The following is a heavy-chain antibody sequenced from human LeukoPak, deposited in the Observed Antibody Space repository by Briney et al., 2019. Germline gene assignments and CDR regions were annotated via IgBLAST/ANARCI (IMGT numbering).Heavy chain of an antibody. CDR3: ARQFGNAVFDYGGNSAWGYYYYYGMDV. V-gene: IGHV4-59*08. Sequence: SETLSLTCTVSGGSISSYYWSWLRQPPGKGLEWIGYISYSGSTNYNPSLKSRVTISVDTSKNQFSPKLSSVTAADTAVYYCARQFGNAVFDYGGNSAWGYYYYYGMDVWGQGTTVTVSS. J-gene: IGHJ6*02. D-gene: IGHD4-17*01. CDR1: GGSISSYY. CDR2: ISYSGST.